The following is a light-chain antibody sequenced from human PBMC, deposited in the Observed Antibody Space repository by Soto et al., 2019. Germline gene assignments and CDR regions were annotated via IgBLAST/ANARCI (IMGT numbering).Light chain of an antibody. J-gene: IGKJ2*01. V-gene: IGKV3-20*01. CDR1: QSVSSLY. Sequence: EIVLTQSPGTLSLSPGDRATLSCRASQSVSSLYLAWYQQKAGQAPRLLIYGASSRATGIPDRFSGSGSGTDFTLTISRLEPEDFAVYYCQQYDSSLLDLHFGQGTKLEIK. CDR3: QQYDSSLLDLH. CDR2: GAS.